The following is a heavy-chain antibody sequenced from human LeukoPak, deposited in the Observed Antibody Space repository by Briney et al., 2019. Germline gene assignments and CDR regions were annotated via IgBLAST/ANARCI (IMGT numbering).Heavy chain of an antibody. CDR1: GGSISSSSYY. CDR2: IYYSGST. CDR3: ASQLYYYGGNSVGDY. J-gene: IGHJ4*02. D-gene: IGHD4-23*01. V-gene: IGHV4-39*07. Sequence: KPSETLSLTCTVSGGSISSSSYYWGWIRQPPGKGLEWIGSIYYSGSTYYNPSLKSRVTISVDTSKNQFSLKLSSVTAADTAVYYCASQLYYYGGNSVGDYWGQGTLVTVSS.